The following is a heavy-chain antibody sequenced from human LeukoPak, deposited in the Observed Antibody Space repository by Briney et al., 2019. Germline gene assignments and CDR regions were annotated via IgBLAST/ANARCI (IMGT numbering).Heavy chain of an antibody. CDR1: GFTFSSYA. D-gene: IGHD3-10*01. Sequence: PGGSLRLSCAASGFTFSSYAMSWVRQAPGKGLEYVSGISDNGRRTYYADPVKGRFTISRDNSRKTLYLQMSSLRAEDTAVYYCVRDQSGSYSFDYWGQGTLVTVSS. V-gene: IGHV3-64D*06. CDR2: ISDNGRRT. J-gene: IGHJ4*02. CDR3: VRDQSGSYSFDY.